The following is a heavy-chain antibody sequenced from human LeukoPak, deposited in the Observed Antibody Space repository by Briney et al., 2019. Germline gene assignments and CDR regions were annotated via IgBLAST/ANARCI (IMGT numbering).Heavy chain of an antibody. J-gene: IGHJ4*02. CDR3: AKGQSTIATRSFDS. V-gene: IGHV3-23*01. CDR2: ISTNGAAT. CDR1: GFTFSTYG. Sequence: GGSLRLSCAASGFTFSTYGMNWVRQAPGKGLEWVSTISTNGAATYYTDSVKGRFTISRDNSKNTLFLQMNSLRAEDTAIYYCAKGQSTIATRSFDSWGQGTLVTVSP. D-gene: IGHD6-6*01.